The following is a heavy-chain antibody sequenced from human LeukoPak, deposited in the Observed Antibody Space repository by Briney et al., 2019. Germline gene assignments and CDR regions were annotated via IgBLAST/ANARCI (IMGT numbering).Heavy chain of an antibody. CDR2: IYHSGST. V-gene: IGHV4-38-2*02. J-gene: IGHJ6*03. Sequence: PSETLSLTCTVSGYSISRDYYWSWIRQPPGKGLEWIGYIYHSGSTYYNPSLKSRVTISVDRSKNQFSLKLSSVTAADTAVYYCASPYSSSSGYYMDVWGKGTTVTVSS. D-gene: IGHD6-6*01. CDR3: ASPYSSSSGYYMDV. CDR1: GYSISRDYY.